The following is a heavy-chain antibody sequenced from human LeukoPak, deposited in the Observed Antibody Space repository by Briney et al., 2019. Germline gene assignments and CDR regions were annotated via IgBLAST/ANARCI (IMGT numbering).Heavy chain of an antibody. V-gene: IGHV1-2*04. Sequence: ASVKVPCKASAYSFTANYIQWVRQAPGQGLEWMGWVNPNRGDTNYAQKFQDWVTMTIDTSINTAYMELNRLTSDDTAVYYCARGSVLGTASWFDPWGQGTLVTVSS. J-gene: IGHJ5*02. CDR2: VNPNRGDT. CDR1: AYSFTANY. CDR3: ARGSVLGTASWFDP. D-gene: IGHD2-8*02.